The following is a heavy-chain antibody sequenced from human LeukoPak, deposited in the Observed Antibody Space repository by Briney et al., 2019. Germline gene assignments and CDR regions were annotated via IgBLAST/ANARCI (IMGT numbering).Heavy chain of an antibody. CDR3: ASRRSGWYYFDY. J-gene: IGHJ4*02. CDR1: GGSISSYY. CDR2: IYDSGTT. V-gene: IGHV4-59*08. Sequence: PSETLSLTCTVSGGSISSYYWSWIRQPPGKGLESIGYIYDSGTTNYNPSLKSRVTISVDTSKNQFSLTLSSVTAADTAVYYCASRRSGWYYFDYWGQGTLVTVSS. D-gene: IGHD6-19*01.